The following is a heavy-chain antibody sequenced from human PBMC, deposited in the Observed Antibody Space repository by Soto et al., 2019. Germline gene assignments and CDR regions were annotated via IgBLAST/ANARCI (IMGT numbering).Heavy chain of an antibody. CDR3: ARPLDYGDYVGRHACDI. D-gene: IGHD4-17*01. CDR2: IYYSGST. Sequence: LSLTCTVSGGSISSSSYYWGWIRQPPGKGLEWIGSIYYSGSTYYNPSLKSRVTISVDTSKNQFSLKLSSVTAADTAVYYCARPLDYGDYVGRHACDIWGQGTMVTVSS. V-gene: IGHV4-39*01. CDR1: GGSISSSSYY. J-gene: IGHJ3*02.